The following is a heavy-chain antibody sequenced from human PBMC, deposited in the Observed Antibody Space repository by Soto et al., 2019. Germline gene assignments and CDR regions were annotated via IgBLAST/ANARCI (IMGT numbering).Heavy chain of an antibody. CDR3: ARTSYDSSGTAADP. CDR2: IYYSGST. V-gene: IGHV4-59*06. D-gene: IGHD3-22*01. CDR1: GGSIRSYY. J-gene: IGHJ5*02. Sequence: SETLSLTCSVSGGSIRSYYWSWIRQPPGKGLEWIGYIYYSGSTYYNPSLKSRVTISVDTSKNQFSLKLSSVTAADTAVYYCARTSYDSSGTAADPWGQGTLVTVSS.